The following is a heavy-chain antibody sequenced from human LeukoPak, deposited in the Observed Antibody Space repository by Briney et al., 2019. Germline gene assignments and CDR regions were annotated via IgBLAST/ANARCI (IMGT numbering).Heavy chain of an antibody. V-gene: IGHV4-34*01. J-gene: IGHJ6*02. CDR1: GGSFSGYY. Sequence: TSETLSLTCAVYGGSFSGYYWSGIRQPPGKGLEWIGEINHSGSTNYNPSLKSRVTISVDTSKNQFSLKLSSVTAADTAVYYCARGRVQLWLRGNYYYGMDVWGQGTTVTVSS. D-gene: IGHD5-18*01. CDR2: INHSGST. CDR3: ARGRVQLWLRGNYYYGMDV.